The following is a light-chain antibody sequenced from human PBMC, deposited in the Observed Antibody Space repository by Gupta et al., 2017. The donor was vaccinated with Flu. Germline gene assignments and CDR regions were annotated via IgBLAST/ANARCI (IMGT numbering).Light chain of an antibody. Sequence: DIQMTQSPSSLSASVGDRVTITCRASQNIGNYLNWYQQKPGKAPNLLIYAASNLHTGVPSRFSGSRSGTDFTLTISMLQPEDFATYYCQQTNSTLWTFGQGTKVDIK. CDR3: QQTNSTLWT. CDR1: QNIGNY. J-gene: IGKJ1*01. CDR2: AAS. V-gene: IGKV1-39*01.